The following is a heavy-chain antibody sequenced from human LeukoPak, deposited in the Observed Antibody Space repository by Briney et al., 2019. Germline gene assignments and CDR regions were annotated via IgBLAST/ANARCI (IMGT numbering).Heavy chain of an antibody. Sequence: ASVKVSCKASGYTFASYAMHWVRQAPGQRLEWMGWINAGNGNTKYSQKFQGRVTITRDTSASTAYMELSSLRSEDTAVYYCARDKYSGSAARGWFDYWGQGTLVTVSS. D-gene: IGHD5-12*01. V-gene: IGHV1-3*01. CDR3: ARDKYSGSAARGWFDY. CDR1: GYTFASYA. J-gene: IGHJ4*02. CDR2: INAGNGNT.